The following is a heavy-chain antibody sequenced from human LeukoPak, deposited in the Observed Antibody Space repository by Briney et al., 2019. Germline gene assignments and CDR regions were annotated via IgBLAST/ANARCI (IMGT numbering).Heavy chain of an antibody. J-gene: IGHJ6*03. V-gene: IGHV3-23*01. D-gene: IGHD3-22*01. CDR1: GFIFSSYA. CDR2: ISGGGGST. Sequence: GGSLRLSITASGFIFSSYAMSWVRQAPGKGLEWVSAISGGGGSTYYADSVKGRFTISRDNSKNTLYLQMNSLRAEDTAVYYCAKASHYYDSSGYYYISLYYYYMDVWGKGTTVTVSS. CDR3: AKASHYYDSSGYYYISLYYYYMDV.